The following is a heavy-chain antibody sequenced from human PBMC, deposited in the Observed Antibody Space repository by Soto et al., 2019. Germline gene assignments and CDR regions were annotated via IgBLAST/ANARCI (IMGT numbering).Heavy chain of an antibody. J-gene: IGHJ4*02. D-gene: IGHD2-15*01. Sequence: SQTLSLTCGISGDSVSSKNAAWNWVRQSPSRGLEWLGRTYYRSKWHSGYAVSVRSRVSISPDTSKNRFSLQLNSVTPDDTAVYYCERSGPGGYIDHWGRGTLVTVYS. CDR3: ERSGPGGYIDH. CDR1: GDSVSSKNAA. CDR2: TYYRSKWHS. V-gene: IGHV6-1*01.